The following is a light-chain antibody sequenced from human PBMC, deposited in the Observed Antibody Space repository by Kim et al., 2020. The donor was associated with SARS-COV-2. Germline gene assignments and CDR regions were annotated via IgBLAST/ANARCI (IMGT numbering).Light chain of an antibody. J-gene: IGLJ3*02. Sequence: GQSVTISCTGTSSDVGGYNYVSWYQQHPGKAPKRMIYDVNKRPSGVPDRFSGSKSGNTASLTISGLQAEDEADYYCCSYAGSYTWVFGGGTQLTVL. CDR1: SSDVGGYNY. CDR2: DVN. V-gene: IGLV2-11*01. CDR3: CSYAGSYTWV.